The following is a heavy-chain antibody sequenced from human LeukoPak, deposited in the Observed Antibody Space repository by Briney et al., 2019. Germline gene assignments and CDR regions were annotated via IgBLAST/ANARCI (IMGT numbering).Heavy chain of an antibody. CDR1: GYVFTGYY. V-gene: IGHV1-2*02. CDR3: ARDRGAVEDWFDP. CDR2: INPNSGGT. D-gene: IGHD6-19*01. Sequence: ASVKASCKASGYVFTGYYMHWVRQAPGQGLEWMGWINPNSGGTNYAQKFQGRVTMTRDTSISTAYMELSRLRSDNTAVYYCARDRGAVEDWFDPWGQGTLVTVSS. J-gene: IGHJ5*02.